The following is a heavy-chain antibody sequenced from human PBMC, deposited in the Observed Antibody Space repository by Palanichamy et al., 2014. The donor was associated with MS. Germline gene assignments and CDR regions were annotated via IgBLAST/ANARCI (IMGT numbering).Heavy chain of an antibody. CDR1: GFSLTVYG. CDR3: ARDLLGLPKKYFDS. V-gene: IGHV3-30*02. J-gene: IGHJ4*02. Sequence: VQLVESGGGVVQPGGSLRLSCATSGFSLTVYGMHWVRQTPGKGLEWVSYIWYDDSNKEYADSVKGRFTISKDSPKRTLYLQLNSLRPEDTAVYYCARDLLGLPKKYFDSWGQGTPVTVSS. D-gene: IGHD5-18*01. CDR2: IWYDDSNK.